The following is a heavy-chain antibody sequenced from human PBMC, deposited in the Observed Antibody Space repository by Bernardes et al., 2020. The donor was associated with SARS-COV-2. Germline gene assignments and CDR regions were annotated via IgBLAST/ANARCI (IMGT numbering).Heavy chain of an antibody. CDR3: ARIQLWLDYYYYYGMDV. D-gene: IGHD5-18*01. CDR2: IHPRRST. V-gene: IGHV4-34*01. Sequence: SATLSPSCADYGESFIGYYWRWLRQLPWKGLEWIVQIHPRRSTHYHPSLKSPVTISVDTSKNQFSLKLSSVTAADTAVYYCARIQLWLDYYYYYGMDVWGQGTTVTVS. CDR1: GESFIGYY. J-gene: IGHJ6*02.